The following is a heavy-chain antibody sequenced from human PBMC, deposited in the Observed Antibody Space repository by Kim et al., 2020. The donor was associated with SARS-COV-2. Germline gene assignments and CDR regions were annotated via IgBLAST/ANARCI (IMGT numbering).Heavy chain of an antibody. CDR1: GYTFTGYY. J-gene: IGHJ4*02. CDR3: ARGTHSRLEWLPRRHYYFDY. Sequence: ASVKVSCKASGYTFTGYYMHWVRQAPGQGLEWMGWINPNSGGTNYAQKFQGRVTMTRDTSISTAYMELSRLRSDDTAVYYCARGTHSRLEWLPRRHYYFDYWGQGTLVTVSS. V-gene: IGHV1-2*02. D-gene: IGHD3-3*01. CDR2: INPNSGGT.